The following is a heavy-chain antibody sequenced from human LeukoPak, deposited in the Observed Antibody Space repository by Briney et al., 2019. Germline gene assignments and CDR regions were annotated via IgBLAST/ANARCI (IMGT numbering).Heavy chain of an antibody. Sequence: PSETLSLTCTVSGGSINSYYWSWIRQPPGKGLEWIGYIYYSGSTNYNPSLKSRVTISVDTSKNQFSLKLSSVTAADTAVYYCARAPGIAAAGHHYYYGMDVWGQGTTVTVSS. CDR3: ARAPGIAAAGHHYYYGMDV. V-gene: IGHV4-59*08. J-gene: IGHJ6*02. CDR1: GGSINSYY. D-gene: IGHD6-13*01. CDR2: IYYSGST.